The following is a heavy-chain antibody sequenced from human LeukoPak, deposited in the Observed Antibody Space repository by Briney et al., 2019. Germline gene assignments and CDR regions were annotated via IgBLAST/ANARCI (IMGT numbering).Heavy chain of an antibody. CDR1: GFTFDDYA. CDR2: ISGDGGSR. CDR3: AKGADPLTWRMTTVAGTRFDF. J-gene: IGHJ4*02. Sequence: GGSLRLSCAASGFTFDDYAMHWVRQAPGKGLEWVSLISGDGGSRYYAGSVKGRFTVSRDNSKNSLYLQMNRLRTDDTAFYYCAKGADPLTWRMTTVAGTRFDFWGQGTPVTVSS. V-gene: IGHV3-43*02. D-gene: IGHD6-19*01.